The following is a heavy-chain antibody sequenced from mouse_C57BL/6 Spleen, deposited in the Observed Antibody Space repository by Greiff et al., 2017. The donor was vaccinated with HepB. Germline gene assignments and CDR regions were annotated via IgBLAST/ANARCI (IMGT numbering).Heavy chain of an antibody. V-gene: IGHV1-82*01. CDR2: IYPGDGDT. Sequence: QVQLQQSGPELVKPGASVKISCKASGYAFSSSWMNWVKQRPGKGLEWIGRIYPGDGDTNYNGKFKGKATLTADKSSSTAYMQLSSLTSEDSAVYFCARGAPITTVVASNYFDYWGQGTTLTVSS. J-gene: IGHJ2*01. CDR1: GYAFSSSW. CDR3: ARGAPITTVVASNYFDY. D-gene: IGHD1-1*01.